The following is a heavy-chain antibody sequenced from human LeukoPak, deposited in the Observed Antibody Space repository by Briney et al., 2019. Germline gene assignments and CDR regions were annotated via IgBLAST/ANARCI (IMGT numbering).Heavy chain of an antibody. D-gene: IGHD3-16*01. Sequence: ASVKVSCKSSGYTFTDYHIHWVRQAPGQGLEWMAWINSNTGGTNFAKNFQGGVTLSRDTSITTAYMELSRLDFGDTAIYYCVRRGGTFFDYWGQGALVTVSS. CDR2: INSNTGGT. CDR3: VRRGGTFFDY. V-gene: IGHV1-2*02. J-gene: IGHJ4*02. CDR1: GYTFTDYH.